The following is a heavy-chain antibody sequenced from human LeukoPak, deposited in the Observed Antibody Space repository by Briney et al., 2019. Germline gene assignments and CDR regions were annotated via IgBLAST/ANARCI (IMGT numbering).Heavy chain of an antibody. CDR3: AKDTFYDSSGSPDY. J-gene: IGHJ4*02. V-gene: IGHV3-23*01. Sequence: GGSLRLSRAASGFTFSSYAMSWVRQAPGKGLEWVSAISGSGGSTYYADSVKGRFTISRDNSKNTLYLQMNSLRAEDTAVYYCAKDTFYDSSGSPDYWGQGTLVTVSS. CDR2: ISGSGGST. D-gene: IGHD3-22*01. CDR1: GFTFSSYA.